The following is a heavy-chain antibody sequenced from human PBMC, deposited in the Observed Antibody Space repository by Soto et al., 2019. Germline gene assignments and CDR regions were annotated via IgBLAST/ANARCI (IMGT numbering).Heavy chain of an antibody. J-gene: IGHJ4*02. CDR2: VYFVGHS. V-gene: IGHV4-39*01. CDR1: GDSISSAGYF. CDR3: LRFYGDSLNGVKPRNFDF. D-gene: IGHD4-17*01. Sequence: SETLSLTGTVSGDSISSAGYFWGWIGQPPGKGLEWIGSVYFVGHSYYNPSLQSRGSISVDASKNQFSLRLSSMTAADKGVYYGLRFYGDSLNGVKPRNFDFCGRANLV.